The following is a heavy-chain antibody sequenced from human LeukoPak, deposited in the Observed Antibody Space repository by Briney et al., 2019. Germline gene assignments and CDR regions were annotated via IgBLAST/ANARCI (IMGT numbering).Heavy chain of an antibody. J-gene: IGHJ4*02. V-gene: IGHV5-51*01. D-gene: IGHD6-19*01. CDR1: GYSFTSYW. CDR2: IYPGDSDT. Sequence: PGESLKISCKGSGYSFTSYWIGWVRQMPGEGLEWMGIIYPGDSDTRYSPSFQGQVTISADKSISTAYLQWSSLKASDTAMYYCATRGYSSGWYHFYWGQGTLVTVSS. CDR3: ATRGYSSGWYHFY.